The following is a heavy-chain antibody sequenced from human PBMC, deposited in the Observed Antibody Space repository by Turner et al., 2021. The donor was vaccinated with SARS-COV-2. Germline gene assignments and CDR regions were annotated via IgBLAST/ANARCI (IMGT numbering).Heavy chain of an antibody. CDR2: IYYSGST. J-gene: IGHJ4*02. V-gene: IGHV4-31*03. CDR3: GLGLLLDSLRGATATVGY. Sequence: TVTKNTIRRGGYYWSWIRQHPGKGLEWIGYIYYSGSTYYNPSLKSRVTISVVTSKNRFPHKRWVSNWSSAVCYSGLGLLLDSLRGATATVGYWGQGTLVTVSS. CDR1: KNTIRRGGYY. D-gene: IGHD2-21*01.